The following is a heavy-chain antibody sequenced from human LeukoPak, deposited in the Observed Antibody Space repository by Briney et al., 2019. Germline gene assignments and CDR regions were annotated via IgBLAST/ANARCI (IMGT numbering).Heavy chain of an antibody. J-gene: IGHJ3*02. Sequence: GASVKVSCKVSGYTLTELSMHWVRQAPGKGLEWMGGFDPEDGETIYAQKFQGRVTMTEDTSTDTAYMELSSLRAEDTAVYYCARDEGIVVVPAASRAFDIWGQGTMVTVSS. V-gene: IGHV1-24*01. CDR3: ARDEGIVVVPAASRAFDI. D-gene: IGHD2-2*01. CDR1: GYTLTELS. CDR2: FDPEDGET.